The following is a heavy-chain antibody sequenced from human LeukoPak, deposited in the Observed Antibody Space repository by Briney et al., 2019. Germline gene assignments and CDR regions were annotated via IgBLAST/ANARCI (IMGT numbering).Heavy chain of an antibody. CDR2: IIPILGIA. CDR1: GGTFSSYT. J-gene: IGHJ4*02. Sequence: GSSVKVSCKASGGTFSSYTISWVRQAPGQGLEWMGRIIPILGIANYAQKFQGRVTITADKSTSTAYMELSSLRSEDTAVYYCAREGGDYSYRDYFDYWGQGNPGHRLL. D-gene: IGHD5-18*01. CDR3: AREGGDYSYRDYFDY. V-gene: IGHV1-69*04.